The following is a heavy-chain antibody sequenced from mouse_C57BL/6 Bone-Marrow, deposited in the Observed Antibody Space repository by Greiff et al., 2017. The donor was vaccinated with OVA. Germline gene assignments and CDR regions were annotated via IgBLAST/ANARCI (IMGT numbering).Heavy chain of an antibody. J-gene: IGHJ2*01. CDR2: ISSGGSYT. CDR1: GFTFSSYG. D-gene: IGHD4-1*01. Sequence: EVKLVESGGDLVKPGGSLKLSCAASGFTFSSYGMSWVRQTPDKRLEWVATISSGGSYTYYPDSVKGRFTISRDNAKNTLYLQMSSLKSEDTAMYYCARQTWDGYWGQGTTLTVSS. V-gene: IGHV5-6*01. CDR3: ARQTWDGY.